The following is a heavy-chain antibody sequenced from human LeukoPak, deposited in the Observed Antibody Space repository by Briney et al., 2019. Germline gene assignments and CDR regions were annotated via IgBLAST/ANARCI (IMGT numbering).Heavy chain of an antibody. CDR1: GFTFDDYG. J-gene: IGHJ6*03. CDR2: INWNGGST. Sequence: PGGSLRLSCAASGFTFDDYGMSWVRQAPGKGLEWVAGINWNGGSTDYADSVKGRFTISRDNAKNSLYLQMNSLRAEDTALYYCARTSGWSTGYMDVWGKGTTVTVSS. V-gene: IGHV3-20*04. D-gene: IGHD2-15*01. CDR3: ARTSGWSTGYMDV.